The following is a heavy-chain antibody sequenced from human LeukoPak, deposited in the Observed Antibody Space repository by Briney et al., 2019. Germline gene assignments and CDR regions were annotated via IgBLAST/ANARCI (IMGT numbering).Heavy chain of an antibody. Sequence: GGSLRLSCAASGFIFSSYGMHWVRQAPGKGLEWVAFIRYDGSNKYYADSVKGRFTISRDNSKNTLYLQMNSLRAEDTAVYYCAKGSGTYFFFHMDVWGKGTTVTISS. CDR3: AKGSGTYFFFHMDV. V-gene: IGHV3-30*02. J-gene: IGHJ6*03. D-gene: IGHD1-26*01. CDR2: IRYDGSNK. CDR1: GFIFSSYG.